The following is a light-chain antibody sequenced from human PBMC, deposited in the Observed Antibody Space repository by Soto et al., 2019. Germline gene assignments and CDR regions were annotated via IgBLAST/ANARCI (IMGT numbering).Light chain of an antibody. CDR2: GIS. CDR3: LQDSSNPYT. CDR1: QGIRKD. Sequence: IQMTQSPSSLSASVGDRVTITCRASQGIRKDLGWYHQKPGKAPKLLIYGISNLQSGVPSRFSGSGSGTEFTLTISSLQPEDFATYYCLQDSSNPYTFGQGTKLEIK. J-gene: IGKJ2*01. V-gene: IGKV1-6*01.